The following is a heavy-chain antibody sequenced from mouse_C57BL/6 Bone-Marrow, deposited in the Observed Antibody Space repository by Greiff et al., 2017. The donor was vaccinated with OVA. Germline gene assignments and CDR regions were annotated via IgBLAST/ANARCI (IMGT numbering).Heavy chain of an antibody. J-gene: IGHJ2*01. V-gene: IGHV1-81*01. D-gene: IGHD1-1*01. CDR1: GYTFTSYG. Sequence: QVQLQQSGAELARPGASVKLSCKASGYTFTSYGLSWVKQRTGQGLEWIGEIYPRSGNTYYNEKFKGKATLTADKSSSTAYMELRSLTSEDSAVYFCARVPHYYGSSYAYFDYWGQGTTLTVSS. CDR3: ARVPHYYGSSYAYFDY. CDR2: IYPRSGNT.